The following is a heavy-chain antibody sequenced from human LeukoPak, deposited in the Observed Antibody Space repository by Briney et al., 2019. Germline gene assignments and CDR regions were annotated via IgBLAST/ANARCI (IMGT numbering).Heavy chain of an antibody. CDR3: ARTFSIAAAGPLWYYYYGMDV. J-gene: IGHJ6*02. V-gene: IGHV3-21*01. Sequence: GSLRLSCAASGFTFSSYWMSWVRQAPGKGLEWVSSISSSSSYIYYADSVKGRFTISRDNAKNSLYLQMNSLRAEDTAVYYCARTFSIAAAGPLWYYYYGMDVWGQGTTVTVSS. CDR1: GFTFSSYW. D-gene: IGHD6-13*01. CDR2: ISSSSSYI.